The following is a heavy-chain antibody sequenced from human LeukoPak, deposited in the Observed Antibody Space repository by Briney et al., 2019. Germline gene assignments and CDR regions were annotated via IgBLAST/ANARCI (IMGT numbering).Heavy chain of an antibody. CDR3: ASNQYCSSTSCYALDYYGMDV. D-gene: IGHD2-2*01. V-gene: IGHV1-69*01. CDR1: AGTFSRYA. J-gene: IGHJ6*02. CDR2: IIPIFGTA. Sequence: SVKVSCKASAGTFSRYAISWVRQAPGQGLEWMGGIIPIFGTANYAQKFQGRVTITADESTSTAYMELSSLRSEDTALYYCASNQYCSSTSCYALDYYGMDVWGQGTTVTVSS.